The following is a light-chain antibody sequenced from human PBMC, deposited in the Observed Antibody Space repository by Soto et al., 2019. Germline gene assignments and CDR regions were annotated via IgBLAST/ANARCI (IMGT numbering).Light chain of an antibody. V-gene: IGKV1-5*01. Sequence: DIQMTQSPSTLSASVGDRVTITCRASQSISSWLAWYHQKPGKAPKLLIYDASNLESGVPSRFSGSGSGTEFTLTISSLQPEDFGIYYCQQYENYWTFGQGTKVDIK. CDR1: QSISSW. CDR3: QQYENYWT. CDR2: DAS. J-gene: IGKJ1*01.